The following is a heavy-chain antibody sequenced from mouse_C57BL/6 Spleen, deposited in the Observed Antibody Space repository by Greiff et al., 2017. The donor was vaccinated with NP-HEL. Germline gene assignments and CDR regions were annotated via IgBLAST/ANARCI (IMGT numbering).Heavy chain of an antibody. CDR3: TRDPRSSWYFDV. J-gene: IGHJ1*03. V-gene: IGHV5-9-1*02. Sequence: DVMLVESGEGLVKPGGSLKLSCAASGFTFSSYAMSLVRQTPEKRLEWVAYISSGGDYIYYADTVKGRFTISRDNARNTLYLQMSSLKSEDTAMYYCTRDPRSSWYFDVWGTGTTVTVSS. D-gene: IGHD1-3*01. CDR2: ISSGGDYI. CDR1: GFTFSSYA.